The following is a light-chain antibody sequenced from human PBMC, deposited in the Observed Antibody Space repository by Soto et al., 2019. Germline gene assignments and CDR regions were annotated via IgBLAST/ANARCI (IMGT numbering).Light chain of an antibody. CDR3: QQRTNWLT. V-gene: IGKV3-11*01. J-gene: IGKJ3*01. Sequence: EIVLTQSPATLSLSPVERVTLSCRASQNVSTYLAWYQQKPGQAPRLLIYDASDRATGIPARFSGSGSGTDFTLTISSLEPEDFAVYSCQQRTNWLTFGPGTTVDIK. CDR2: DAS. CDR1: QNVSTY.